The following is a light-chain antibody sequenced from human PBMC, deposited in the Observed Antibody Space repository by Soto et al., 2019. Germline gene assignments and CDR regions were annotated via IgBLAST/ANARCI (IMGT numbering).Light chain of an antibody. J-gene: IGLJ2*01. V-gene: IGLV2-11*01. CDR1: SSDVGGYNY. CDR2: DVS. CDR3: YSYAGSYALI. Sequence: QSVLTQPRSVSGSPGQSVAISCTGTSSDVGGYNYVSWYQQHPGKAPKLIIYDVSERPSGVPDRFSGSKSGNTASLTISGLQAEDEADYYCYSYAGSYALIFGGGTKVTVL.